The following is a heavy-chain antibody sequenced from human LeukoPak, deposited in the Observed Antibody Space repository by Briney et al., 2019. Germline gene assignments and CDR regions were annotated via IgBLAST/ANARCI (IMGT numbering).Heavy chain of an antibody. CDR2: IYYSGST. CDR1: GGSISSSSYY. J-gene: IGHJ5*02. D-gene: IGHD3-22*01. V-gene: IGHV4-39*01. CDR3: ASKGRRVYDSSSQGWFDP. Sequence: PSETLSLTCTVSGGSISSSSYYWGWIRQPPGKGLEWIGSIYYSGSTYYNPSLKSRVTISVDTSKNQFSLKLSSVTAADTAVYYCASKGRRVYDSSSQGWFDPWGQGTLVTVSS.